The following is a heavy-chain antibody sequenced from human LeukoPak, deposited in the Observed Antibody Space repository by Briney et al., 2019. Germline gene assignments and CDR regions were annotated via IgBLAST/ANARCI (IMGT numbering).Heavy chain of an antibody. CDR2: IRYDGSNK. V-gene: IGHV3-30*02. CDR1: GFTFSSYG. D-gene: IGHD6-19*01. Sequence: GGSLRLSCAASGFTFSSYGIHWVRQAPGKGLERVAFIRYDGSNKYYADSVKGRFTISRDNSKNTLYLQMNSLRAEDTAVYYCAKDNRRGAVAGTIDYWGQGTLVTVSS. J-gene: IGHJ4*02. CDR3: AKDNRRGAVAGTIDY.